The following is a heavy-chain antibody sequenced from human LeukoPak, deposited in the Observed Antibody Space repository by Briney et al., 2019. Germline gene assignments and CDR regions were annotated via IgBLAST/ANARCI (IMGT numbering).Heavy chain of an antibody. CDR2: IWYDGSNK. J-gene: IGHJ4*02. CDR3: ARDLRDFWSGYYNGY. Sequence: GGSLRLSCAASGFTFSSYGMHWVRQAPGKGLEWVAVIWYDGSNKYYADSVKGRFTISRDNSKNTLYLQMNSLRAEDTAVYYCARDLRDFWSGYYNGYWGQGTLVTVSS. D-gene: IGHD3-3*01. V-gene: IGHV3-33*01. CDR1: GFTFSSYG.